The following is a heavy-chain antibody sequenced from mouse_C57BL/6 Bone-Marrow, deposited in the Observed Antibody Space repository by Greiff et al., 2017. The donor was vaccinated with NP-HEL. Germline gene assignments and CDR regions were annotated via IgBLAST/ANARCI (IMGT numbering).Heavy chain of an antibody. V-gene: IGHV1-76*01. CDR2: IYPGSGNT. D-gene: IGHD1-1*01. J-gene: IGHJ1*03. Sequence: QVQLQQSGAELVRPGASVKLSCKASGYTFTDYYINWVKQRPGQGLEWIARIYPGSGNTYYNEKFKGKATLTAEKSSSTAYMQLSSLTSEDSAVYFCARGTTVVAIRWYFDVWGTGTTVTVSS. CDR3: ARGTTVVAIRWYFDV. CDR1: GYTFTDYY.